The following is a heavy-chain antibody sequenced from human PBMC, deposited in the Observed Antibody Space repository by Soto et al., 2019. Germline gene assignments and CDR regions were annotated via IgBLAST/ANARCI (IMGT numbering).Heavy chain of an antibody. CDR1: GGSISSSSYY. J-gene: IGHJ4*02. D-gene: IGHD3-22*01. Sequence: QLQLQESGPGLVKPSETLSLTCTVSGGSISSSSYYWGWIRQPPGRGRAWIGSIYYSGSTYNNPSPKRRDTMSVDTSQNQFSLKLSYVTAADTAVYYRPRPSGYYYYFDYWGQGTLVTVSS. CDR3: PRPSGYYYYFDY. V-gene: IGHV4-39*01. CDR2: IYYSGST.